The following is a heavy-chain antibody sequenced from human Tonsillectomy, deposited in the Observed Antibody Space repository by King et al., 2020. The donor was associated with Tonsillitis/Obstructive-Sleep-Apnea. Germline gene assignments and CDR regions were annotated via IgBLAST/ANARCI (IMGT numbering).Heavy chain of an antibody. V-gene: IGHV4-39*01. CDR2: IYYSGST. CDR3: ARHASDYVDRSGTSYYMDV. Sequence: QLQLQESGPGLVKPSETLSLTCTVSGGSISSSTYYWGWIRQPPGMGLEWIWSIYYSGSTYYNPSLKSRVTISVDTSKKQFPLKLSSVTAADTAVYYCARHASDYVDRSGTSYYMDVWGKGTTVTVSS. CDR1: GGSISSSTYY. J-gene: IGHJ6*03. D-gene: IGHD3-22*01.